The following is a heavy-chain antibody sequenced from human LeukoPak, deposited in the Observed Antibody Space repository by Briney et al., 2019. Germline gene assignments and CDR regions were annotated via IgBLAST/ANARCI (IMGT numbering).Heavy chain of an antibody. D-gene: IGHD1-26*01. Sequence: SETLPLTCTVSGGSISSSSYYWGWIRQPPGKGLEWIGSIYYSGSTYYNPSLKSRVTISVDTSKNQFSLKLSSVTAADTAVYYCARQGSGSYYPNWFDPWGQGTLVTVSS. V-gene: IGHV4-39*01. CDR3: ARQGSGSYYPNWFDP. CDR1: GGSISSSSYY. CDR2: IYYSGST. J-gene: IGHJ5*02.